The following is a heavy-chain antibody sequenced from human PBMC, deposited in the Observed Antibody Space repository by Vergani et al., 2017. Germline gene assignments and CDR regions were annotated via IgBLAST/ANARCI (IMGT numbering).Heavy chain of an antibody. V-gene: IGHV4-34*01. D-gene: IGHD3-10*01. Sequence: QVKLQESGPGLVKPSETLSLTCTVSGASVNSYYWSWIRQPPGKGLEWIGEINHSGSTNYNPSLKSRVTISVDTSKNQFSLKLSSVTAADTAVYYCARGYGSGSYYVYYYGMDVWGQGTTVTVSS. J-gene: IGHJ6*02. CDR3: ARGYGSGSYYVYYYGMDV. CDR2: INHSGST. CDR1: GASVNSYY.